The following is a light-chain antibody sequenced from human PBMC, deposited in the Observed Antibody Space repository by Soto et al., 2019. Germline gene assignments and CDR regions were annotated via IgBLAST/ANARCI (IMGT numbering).Light chain of an antibody. J-gene: IGLJ1*01. V-gene: IGLV2-14*01. CDR1: SSDFGAYNY. CDR3: TSYTTSSTYV. Sequence: QSALTQPASVSGSPGQSIAISCTGTSSDFGAYNYVFWYQQYPGKAPKLIIYDVTNRPSGVSDRFSGSKSGNTASLTISGLQAEDEADYYCTSYTTSSTYVFGTGTKLTVL. CDR2: DVT.